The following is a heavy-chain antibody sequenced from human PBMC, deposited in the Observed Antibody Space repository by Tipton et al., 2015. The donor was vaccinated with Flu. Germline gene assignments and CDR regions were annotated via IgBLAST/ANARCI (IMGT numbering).Heavy chain of an antibody. J-gene: IGHJ3*02. CDR3: ARGTFRRDSSDDAFDI. CDR2: IYYSGST. CDR1: GGSISSSSYY. V-gene: IGHV4-39*06. Sequence: TLSLTCTVSGGSISSSSYYWGWIRQPPGKGLEWIGSIYYSGSTYYNPSLKSRVTISVDTSKNQFPLKLSSVTAADTAVYYCARGTFRRDSSDDAFDIWGQGTMVTVSS. D-gene: IGHD3-22*01.